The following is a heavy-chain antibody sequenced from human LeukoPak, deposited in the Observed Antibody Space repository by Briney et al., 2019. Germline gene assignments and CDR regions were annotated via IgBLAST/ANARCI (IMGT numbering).Heavy chain of an antibody. CDR1: GGTFSSYA. Sequence: ASVKVSCKASGGTFSSYAISWVRQAPGQGLEWMGRIIPILGIANYAQKFQGRVTITADKSTSTAYMELSSLRSEDTAVYYCARNVPKAPSREYGMDVWGQGTTVTVSS. D-gene: IGHD3-16*01. J-gene: IGHJ6*02. V-gene: IGHV1-69*04. CDR3: ARNVPKAPSREYGMDV. CDR2: IIPILGIA.